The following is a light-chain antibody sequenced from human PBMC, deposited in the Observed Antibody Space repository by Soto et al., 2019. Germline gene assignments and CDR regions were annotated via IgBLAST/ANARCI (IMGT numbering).Light chain of an antibody. J-gene: IGKJ1*01. CDR1: QSISSY. V-gene: IGKV1-39*01. CDR2: AAS. CDR3: QQSYSIPQT. Sequence: DIQMTQSPSSLSASVGDRVTITCRASQSISSYLNWYQQKPGKAPKLLIHAASSLESGVPSRFSGSGSGTDFTLTISSLQPEDSATYYCQQSYSIPQTFGQGTKVDIK.